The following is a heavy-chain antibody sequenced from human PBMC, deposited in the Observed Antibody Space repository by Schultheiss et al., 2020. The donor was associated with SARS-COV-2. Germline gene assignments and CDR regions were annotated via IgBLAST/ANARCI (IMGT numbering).Heavy chain of an antibody. CDR3: ARVHPGYSSGWSEFDY. J-gene: IGHJ4*02. Sequence: SQTLSLTCAVYGGSFSGYYWSWIRQPPGKGLEWIGEIYHSGSTNYNPSLKSRVTISVDKSKNQFSLKLSSVTAADTAVYYCARVHPGYSSGWSEFDYWGQGTLVTVSS. CDR1: GGSFSGYY. CDR2: IYHSGST. D-gene: IGHD6-19*01. V-gene: IGHV4-34*01.